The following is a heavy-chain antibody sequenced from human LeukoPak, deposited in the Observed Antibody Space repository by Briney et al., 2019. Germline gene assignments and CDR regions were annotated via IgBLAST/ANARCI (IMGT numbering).Heavy chain of an antibody. J-gene: IGHJ4*02. Sequence: GSLRLSCAASGFTFSSYSMKWVRQAPGKGLEWVSYISSSSSTIYYADSVKGRFTISRDNAKNSLYLQMNSLRAEDTAVYYCARSEYYDSSGYLDYWGQGTLVTVSS. V-gene: IGHV3-48*01. CDR2: ISSSSSTI. D-gene: IGHD3-22*01. CDR1: GFTFSSYS. CDR3: ARSEYYDSSGYLDY.